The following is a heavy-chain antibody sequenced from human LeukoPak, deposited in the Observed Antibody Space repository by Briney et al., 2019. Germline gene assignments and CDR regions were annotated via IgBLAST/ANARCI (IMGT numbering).Heavy chain of an antibody. CDR3: AGSIDY. Sequence: PGGSQRLSCAVSGFTFSSYSMNWVRQAPGKELEWVSYISSSSNTIYYADSVKGRFTISRDNAKNSLYLQVDTLRDEDTAVYYCAGSIDYWGQGTLVTVSS. V-gene: IGHV3-48*02. J-gene: IGHJ4*02. D-gene: IGHD3-10*01. CDR2: ISSSSNTI. CDR1: GFTFSSYS.